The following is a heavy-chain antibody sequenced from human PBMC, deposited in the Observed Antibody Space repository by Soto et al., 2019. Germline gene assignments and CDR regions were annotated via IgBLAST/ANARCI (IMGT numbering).Heavy chain of an antibody. CDR1: GFTFSSYS. CDR3: TRDGGRGYDMDY. V-gene: IGHV3-21*01. J-gene: IGHJ4*02. Sequence: PGGSLRLSCAASGFTFSSYSMNWVRQAPGKGLEWVSSISSSSSYIYYADSVKGRFTISRDNAKNSLYLQMNSLRAEDTSVYYCTRDGGRGYDMDYWGQGTLVTVSS. D-gene: IGHD5-12*01. CDR2: ISSSSSYI.